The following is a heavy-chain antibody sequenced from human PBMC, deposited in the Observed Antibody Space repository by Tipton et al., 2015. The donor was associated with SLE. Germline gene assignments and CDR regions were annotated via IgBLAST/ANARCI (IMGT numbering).Heavy chain of an antibody. CDR1: GDSINSHY. J-gene: IGHJ4*02. CDR3: ARRTSGYAPDY. V-gene: IGHV4-4*07. Sequence: TLSLTCTVSGDSINSHYWSWIRQPAGKGLQWIGRIYPSGGINYNPSLKSRVTMSVDTSRNQFSLKLSSVTAADTAFYYCARRTSGYAPDYWGQGTLVTVSS. D-gene: IGHD5-12*01. CDR2: IYPSGGI.